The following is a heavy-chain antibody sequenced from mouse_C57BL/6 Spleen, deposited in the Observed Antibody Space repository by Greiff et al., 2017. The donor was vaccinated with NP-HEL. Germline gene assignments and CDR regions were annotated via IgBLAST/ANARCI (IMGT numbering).Heavy chain of an antibody. J-gene: IGHJ2*01. Sequence: VQLQQSGAELVRPGASVTLSCKASGYTFTDYEMHWVKQTPVHGLEWIGAIDPETGGTAYNQKFKGKAILTAYKSSSTAYMELRSLTSEDSAVYYCTKRFHYYFDYWGQGTTLTVSS. CDR2: IDPETGGT. V-gene: IGHV1-15*01. CDR1: GYTFTDYE. CDR3: TKRFHYYFDY.